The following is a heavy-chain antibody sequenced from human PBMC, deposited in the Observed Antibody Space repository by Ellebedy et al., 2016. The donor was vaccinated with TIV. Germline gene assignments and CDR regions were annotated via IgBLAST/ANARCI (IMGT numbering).Heavy chain of an antibody. CDR1: GGIFSDFG. V-gene: IGHV1-69*13. J-gene: IGHJ2*01. Sequence: AASVKVSCKASGGIFSDFGINWVRQATGQGLEWMGGIIPVLGTADYAQKFKGRVTITAVDSTSTSYMELRSRTSDDTAVYYFARGLLGDYDYGALKPVVVWHLGLWGRGTLVSVSS. CDR2: IIPVLGTA. D-gene: IGHD4-17*01. CDR3: ARGLLGDYDYGALKPVVVWHLGL.